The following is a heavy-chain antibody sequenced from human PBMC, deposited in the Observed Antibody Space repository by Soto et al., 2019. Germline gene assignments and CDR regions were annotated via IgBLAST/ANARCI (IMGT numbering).Heavy chain of an antibody. V-gene: IGHV3-23*01. Sequence: EVQLLESGGGLVQPGGSLRLSCAASGFTFSSYAMSWVRQAPGKGLEWVSAISGSGGSTYYADSVKGRFTISRDNSKNTLYLQMNSLRAEDTAVYYCATSGVWPTARGYYYGMYVWGQGTTVTVSS. D-gene: IGHD3-10*01. CDR2: ISGSGGST. CDR3: ATSGVWPTARGYYYGMYV. CDR1: GFTFSSYA. J-gene: IGHJ6*02.